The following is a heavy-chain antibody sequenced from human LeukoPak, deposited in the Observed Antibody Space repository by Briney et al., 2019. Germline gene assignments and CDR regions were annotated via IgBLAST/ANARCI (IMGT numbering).Heavy chain of an antibody. CDR3: AREDPLTRQLLFGSGDY. CDR1: GFTFSSYS. D-gene: IGHD2-2*01. V-gene: IGHV3-48*01. Sequence: GGSLRLPCAASGFTFSSYSMNWVRQAPGKGLEWVSYISSSSSTIYYADSVKGRFTISRDNAKNSLYLQMNSLRAEDTAVYYCAREDPLTRQLLFGSGDYWGQGTLVTVSS. CDR2: ISSSSSTI. J-gene: IGHJ4*02.